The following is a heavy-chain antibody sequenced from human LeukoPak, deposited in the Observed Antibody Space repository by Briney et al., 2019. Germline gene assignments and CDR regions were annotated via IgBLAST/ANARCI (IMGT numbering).Heavy chain of an antibody. CDR2: INPDGSTT. Sequence: GGSLRLSCAASGFTFSSYTMNWVRQAPGKGLVWVSRINPDGSTTNYADSVQGRFTISRDNAKNMLYLQMNSLRAEDTAVYYCVRDLRESDFWGQGTLVTVSS. J-gene: IGHJ4*02. CDR1: GFTFSSYT. CDR3: VRDLRESDF. V-gene: IGHV3-74*01.